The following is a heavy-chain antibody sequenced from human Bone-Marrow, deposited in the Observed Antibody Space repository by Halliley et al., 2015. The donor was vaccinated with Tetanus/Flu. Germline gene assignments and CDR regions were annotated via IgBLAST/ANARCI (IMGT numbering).Heavy chain of an antibody. D-gene: IGHD1-26*01. Sequence: TLSLTCTVSGGVVTTYFWTWIRQPPGKGLEWIGSIYFRGSTNYNPSLNSRLSMSVDTLKNQLSLTLTSVTAADTAVYYCARGYSYGRAGWFDNWGQGTLATVSS. CDR3: ARGYSYGRAGWFDN. J-gene: IGHJ4*02. CDR1: GGVVTTYF. V-gene: IGHV4-59*02. CDR2: IYFRGST.